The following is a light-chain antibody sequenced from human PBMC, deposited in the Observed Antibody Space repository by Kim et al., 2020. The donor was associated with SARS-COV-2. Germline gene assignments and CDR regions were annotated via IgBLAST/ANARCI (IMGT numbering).Light chain of an antibody. CDR1: KLGDKY. J-gene: IGLJ1*01. CDR2: QDN. CDR3: QAWDTSTVV. Sequence: SYELTQPPSVSVSPGQTATISCSGDKLGDKYACWYQQKPGQSPVLVIFQDNKRPSGIPERFSGSNSGNTATLTISGTQAMDEADYYCQAWDTSTVVFGPG. V-gene: IGLV3-1*01.